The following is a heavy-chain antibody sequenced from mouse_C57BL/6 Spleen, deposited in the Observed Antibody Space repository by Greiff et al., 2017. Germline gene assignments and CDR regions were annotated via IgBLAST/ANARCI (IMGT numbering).Heavy chain of an antibody. CDR1: GFSLTSYC. CDR3: ARNRGYAMEY. Sequence: VQLQQSGPGLVQPSQSLSITCTVSGFSLTSYCVHWVRQSPGKGLEWLGVIWCGGSTDYNAAFISRLSISKDTSKSHVFFKMNSLQADYTAIYYCARNRGYAMEYWGQGTSVTVSS. V-gene: IGHV2-2*01. J-gene: IGHJ4*01. CDR2: IWCGGST.